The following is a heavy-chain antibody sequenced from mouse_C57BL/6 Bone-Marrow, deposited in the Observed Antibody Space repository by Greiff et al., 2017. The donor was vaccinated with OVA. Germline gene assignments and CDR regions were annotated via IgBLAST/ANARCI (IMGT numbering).Heavy chain of an antibody. Sequence: DVQLQESGGGLVQPGGSMKLSCVASGFTFSNYWMNWVRQSPEKGLEWVAQIRLKSDNYATHYAESVKGRLANSRDDSKSSVYLQRNNLRAEDTGIYYCTEGGPYYWGQGTTLTVSS. CDR2: IRLKSDNYAT. V-gene: IGHV6-3*01. CDR3: TEGGPYY. J-gene: IGHJ2*01. D-gene: IGHD1-1*02. CDR1: GFTFSNYW.